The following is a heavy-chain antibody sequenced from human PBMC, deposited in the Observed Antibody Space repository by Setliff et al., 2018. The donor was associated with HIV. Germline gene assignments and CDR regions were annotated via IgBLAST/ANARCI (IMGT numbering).Heavy chain of an antibody. D-gene: IGHD5-12*01. V-gene: IGHV1-8*02. Sequence: ASVKVSCKASGYTFTSYDINWVRQATGQGLEWMGWMMPSSGNTGYAQKFQGRVTMTRDTSTSTVYMELSSLRSEDTAVYYCARAGVGGYSGYDRDYYYYMDVWGKGTTVTVSS. CDR2: MMPSSGNT. CDR3: ARAGVGGYSGYDRDYYYYMDV. J-gene: IGHJ6*03. CDR1: GYTFTSYD.